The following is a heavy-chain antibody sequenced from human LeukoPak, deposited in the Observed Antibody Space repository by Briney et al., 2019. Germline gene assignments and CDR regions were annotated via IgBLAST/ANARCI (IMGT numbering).Heavy chain of an antibody. CDR3: TRDQTPYY. J-gene: IGHJ4*02. V-gene: IGHV3-49*04. Sequence: GGSLRLSCTASGFTFGDYAMTWVRQAPGKGRGWVGFIRSKIYGGTPEYAASVKGRFTISRDDSKGIAYLQMNSLKTEDTAVYYCTRDQTPYYWGQGTLVTVSS. CDR1: GFTFGDYA. CDR2: IRSKIYGGTP.